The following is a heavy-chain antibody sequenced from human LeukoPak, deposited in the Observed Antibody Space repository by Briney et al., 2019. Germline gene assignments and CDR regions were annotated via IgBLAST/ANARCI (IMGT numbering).Heavy chain of an antibody. CDR2: MNPNSGNT. Sequence: ASVKVSCKASGYTFTSYDINWVRQATGQGLEWMGWMNPNSGNTGYAQKFQGRVTMTRNTSISTAYMELSSLRSEDTAVYCCARGRSLRFLEWLLDGMDVWGQGTTVTVSS. CDR3: ARGRSLRFLEWLLDGMDV. CDR1: GYTFTSYD. J-gene: IGHJ6*02. V-gene: IGHV1-8*01. D-gene: IGHD3-3*01.